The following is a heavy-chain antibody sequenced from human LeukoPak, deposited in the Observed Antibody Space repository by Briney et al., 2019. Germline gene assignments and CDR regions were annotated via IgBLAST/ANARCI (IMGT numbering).Heavy chain of an antibody. J-gene: IGHJ4*02. CDR1: GYTFTSYY. D-gene: IGHD1-26*01. V-gene: IGHV1-46*01. Sequence: GASVKVSCKASGYTFTSYYMHWVRQAPGQGLEWMGIINPSGGSTSYAQKFQGRVTMTRDMSTSTVYMELSSLRSDDTAVYYCARRTVGATEIFDYWGQGTLVTVSS. CDR2: INPSGGST. CDR3: ARRTVGATEIFDY.